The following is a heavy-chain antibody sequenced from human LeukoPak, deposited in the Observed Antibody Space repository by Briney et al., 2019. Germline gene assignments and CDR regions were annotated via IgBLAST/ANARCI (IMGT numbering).Heavy chain of an antibody. CDR2: INPNSVGT. V-gene: IGHV1-2*02. Sequence: ASVKVSCKASGYTFTGYYIHWVRQAPGQGLEWMGWINPNSVGTNYAQKFQGRVTMTRDTSISTAYMELSRLRSDDTAVYYCARDTGEYSSSEENEYYYYYMDVWGKGTTVTVSS. CDR3: ARDTGEYSSSEENEYYYYYMDV. D-gene: IGHD6-6*01. CDR1: GYTFTGYY. J-gene: IGHJ6*03.